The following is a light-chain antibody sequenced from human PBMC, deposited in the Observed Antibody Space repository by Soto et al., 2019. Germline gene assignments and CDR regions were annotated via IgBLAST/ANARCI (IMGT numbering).Light chain of an antibody. Sequence: DIQMTQSPSSVSASVGDRVTITCRASQGISSWLAWYQQKPGAAPKLLIYSASNLQSGVPSRFSGSGFGADFTLTISSLQPEDFATYYCQHTKTNNLPITFGQGTRLEI. CDR1: QGISSW. J-gene: IGKJ5*01. CDR2: SAS. V-gene: IGKV1-12*01. CDR3: QHTKTNNLPIT.